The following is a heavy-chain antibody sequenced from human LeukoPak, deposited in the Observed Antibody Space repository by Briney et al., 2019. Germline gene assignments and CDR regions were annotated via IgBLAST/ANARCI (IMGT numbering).Heavy chain of an antibody. CDR3: AREMYDFWSSYSYDY. Sequence: SETLSLTCTVSGYSISSGYYWGWIRQPPGKGLEWIGSIYHSGSTYYNPSLKSRVTISVDTSKNQFSLKLSSVTAADTAVYYCAREMYDFWSSYSYDYWGQGTLVTVSS. CDR1: GYSISSGYY. D-gene: IGHD3-3*01. J-gene: IGHJ4*02. V-gene: IGHV4-38-2*02. CDR2: IYHSGST.